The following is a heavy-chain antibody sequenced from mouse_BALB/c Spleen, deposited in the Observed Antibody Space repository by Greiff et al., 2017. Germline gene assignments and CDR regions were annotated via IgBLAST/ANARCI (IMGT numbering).Heavy chain of an antibody. V-gene: IGHV3-8*02. J-gene: IGHJ4*01. CDR3: ARVLRGLGAMDY. D-gene: IGHD3-3*01. CDR2: ISYSGST. Sequence: EVQLQQSGPSLVKPSQTLSLTCSVTGDSITSGYWNWIRKFPGNKLEYMGYISYSGSTYYNPSLKSRISITRDTSKNQYYLQLNSVTTEDTATYYCARVLRGLGAMDYWGQGTSVTVSS. CDR1: GDSITSGY.